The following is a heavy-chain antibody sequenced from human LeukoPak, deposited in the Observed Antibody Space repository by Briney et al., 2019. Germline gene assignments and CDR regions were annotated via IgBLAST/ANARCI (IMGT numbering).Heavy chain of an antibody. J-gene: IGHJ4*02. CDR3: AREFWGPPDGGG. CDR1: GYTFTGYY. CDR2: INPNSGGT. V-gene: IGHV1-2*02. Sequence: GASVKVSCKASGYTFTGYYMHWVRQAPGQGLEWMGWINPNSGGTKYAQKFQGRVTMTRDTSISTAYMDLSRLSSDDTAVYYCAREFWGPPDGGGWGQGTLVTVSS. D-gene: IGHD3-16*01.